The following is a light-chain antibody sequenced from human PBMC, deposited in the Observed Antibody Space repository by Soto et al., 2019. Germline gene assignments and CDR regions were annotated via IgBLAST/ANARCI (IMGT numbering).Light chain of an antibody. CDR2: GAS. CDR1: QSVSSSY. CDR3: QQYGSSPPLT. V-gene: IGKV3-20*01. J-gene: IGKJ4*01. Sequence: EIVLTQSPGTLSLSPGERATLSCRASQSVSSSYLAWYQQKPGQAPRLLIYGASSRATGIPDRFSGSGSGTDFTLTISRLEPEDWAVYYWQQYGSSPPLTFGGGTKVEIK.